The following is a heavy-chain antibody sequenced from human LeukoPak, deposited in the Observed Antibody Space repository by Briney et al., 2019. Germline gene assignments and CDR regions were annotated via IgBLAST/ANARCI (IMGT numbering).Heavy chain of an antibody. CDR2: IYHSGST. V-gene: IGHV4-4*02. Sequence: PSETLSLTCAVSGGSISSSIWWSWVRQPPGKGLEWIGEIYHSGSTNYNPSLKSRVTISVDKSKNQFSLKLSSVTAADTAVYYCASAEPRGIIWYPYWGQGTLVTVSS. D-gene: IGHD6-13*01. J-gene: IGHJ4*02. CDR3: ASAEPRGIIWYPY. CDR1: GGSISSSIW.